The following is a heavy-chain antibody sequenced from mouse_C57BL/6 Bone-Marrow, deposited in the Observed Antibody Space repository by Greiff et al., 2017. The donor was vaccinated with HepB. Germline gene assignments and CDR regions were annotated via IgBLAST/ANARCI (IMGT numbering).Heavy chain of an antibody. CDR1: GYTFTSYW. Sequence: QVQLQQPGAELVRPGSSVKLSCKASGYTFTSYWMDWVKQRPGQGLEWIGNIYPSDSETHYNQKFKDKATLTVDKSSSTAYMQLSSLTSEDSAVYYCARWDGSSPRYFDYWGQGITLTVSS. D-gene: IGHD1-1*01. V-gene: IGHV1-61*01. CDR3: ARWDGSSPRYFDY. CDR2: IYPSDSET. J-gene: IGHJ2*01.